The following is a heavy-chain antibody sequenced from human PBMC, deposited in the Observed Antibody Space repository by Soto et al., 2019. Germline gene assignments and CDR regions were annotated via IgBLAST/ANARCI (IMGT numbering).Heavy chain of an antibody. D-gene: IGHD4-17*01. V-gene: IGHV5-51*01. J-gene: IGHJ4*02. CDR3: ARHTTVTTY. CDR2: IHPSDSQA. Sequence: PGESLKISCEFPGYTFTRNSIAWVRQMPGQGLEWMGLIHPSDSQAKYSPSFQGQVTISVDTSKNQFSLKLSSVTAADTAVYYCARHTTVTTYWGQGTLVTVSS. CDR1: GYTFTRNS.